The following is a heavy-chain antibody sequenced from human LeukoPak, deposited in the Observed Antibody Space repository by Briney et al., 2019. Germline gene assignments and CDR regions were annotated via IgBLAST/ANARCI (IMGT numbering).Heavy chain of an antibody. CDR2: ISSSSSTI. CDR1: GLTIGSYS. V-gene: IGHV3-48*01. J-gene: IGHJ4*02. D-gene: IGHD3-10*01. Sequence: GGSLRLSCAASGLTIGSYSMNWVRQAPGKGLQWVSYISSSSSTIYYADSVKGRFTISRDNAKNSLYLQMNSLRAEDTAMYYCARALWFGETFPAYWGQGTLVTVSP. CDR3: ARALWFGETFPAY.